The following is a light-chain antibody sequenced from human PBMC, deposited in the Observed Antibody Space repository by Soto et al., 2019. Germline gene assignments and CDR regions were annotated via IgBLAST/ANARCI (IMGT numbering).Light chain of an antibody. CDR1: QSVSYSSNNKNF. J-gene: IGKJ4*01. V-gene: IGKV4-1*01. Sequence: DIVMTQSPDSLAVSLGERATINCKSSQSVSYSSNNKNFLAWYQQKPGQPPKLLIYWASTRESGVPDRFSGSGSGTDSTLTIGTLQVEVGAVYYCQQYYGAPLTFGGGTKVEI. CDR2: WAS. CDR3: QQYYGAPLT.